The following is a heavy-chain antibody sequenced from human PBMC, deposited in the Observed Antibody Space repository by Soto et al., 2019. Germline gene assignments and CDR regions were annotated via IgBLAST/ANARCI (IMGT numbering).Heavy chain of an antibody. D-gene: IGHD3-22*01. CDR1: GFTFSSYW. CDR2: IYSGGST. V-gene: IGHV3-66*01. Sequence: PGGSLRLSCAASGFTFSSYWMHWVRQAPGKGLVWVSVIYSGGSTYYADSVKGRFTISRDNSKNTLYLQMNSLRAEDTAVYYCARRTRIELDEGRDVRCQGITVTVSS. J-gene: IGHJ6*02. CDR3: ARRTRIELDEGRDV.